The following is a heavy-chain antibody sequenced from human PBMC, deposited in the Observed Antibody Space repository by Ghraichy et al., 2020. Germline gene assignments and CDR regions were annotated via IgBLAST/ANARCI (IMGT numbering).Heavy chain of an antibody. CDR1: GGSFSGYY. CDR2: INHSGST. V-gene: IGHV4-34*01. J-gene: IGHJ6*02. D-gene: IGHD3-22*01. Sequence: SQTLSLTCAVYGGSFSGYYWSWIRQPPGKVLEWIGEINHSGSTNYNPSLKSRVTISVDTSKNQFSLKLSSVTAADTAVYYCARGSQYYDSSGYSKNYYYGMDVWGQGTTVTVSS. CDR3: ARGSQYYDSSGYSKNYYYGMDV.